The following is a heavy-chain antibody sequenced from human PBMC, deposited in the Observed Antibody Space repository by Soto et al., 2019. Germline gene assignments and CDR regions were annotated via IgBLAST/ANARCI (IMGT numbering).Heavy chain of an antibody. CDR3: AKDRLHLPTDYYGMDV. J-gene: IGHJ6*02. V-gene: IGHV3-30*18. CDR2: ISHDGGSK. CDR1: GFIFSNYG. Sequence: PGGSLRLSCAASGFIFSNYGIHWVRQAPGKGLEWVAVISHDGGSKYFADSVKDRFTISRDNSKNTLHLQMNSLSAEDTAVYYCAKDRLHLPTDYYGMDVWGQGTTVTVSS.